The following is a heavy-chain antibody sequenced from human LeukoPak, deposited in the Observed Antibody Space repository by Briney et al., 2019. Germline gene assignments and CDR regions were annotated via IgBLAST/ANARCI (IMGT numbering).Heavy chain of an antibody. V-gene: IGHV3-21*01. Sequence: GGSLRLSCAASGFTFSSYSMNWVRQAPGKGLEWVSSISSSSSYIYYADSVKGRFTTSRDNAKNSLYLQMNSLRAEDTAVYYCARGRIAVADIDYWGQGTLVTVSS. J-gene: IGHJ4*02. CDR2: ISSSSSYI. CDR1: GFTFSSYS. CDR3: ARGRIAVADIDY. D-gene: IGHD6-19*01.